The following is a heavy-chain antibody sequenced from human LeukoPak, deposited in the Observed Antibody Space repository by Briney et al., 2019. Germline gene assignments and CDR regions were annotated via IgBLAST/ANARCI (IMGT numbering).Heavy chain of an antibody. CDR1: GFTFTTYG. V-gene: IGHV3-30*12. D-gene: IGHD3-16*01. CDR2: MTYDGSKQ. J-gene: IGHJ3*02. CDR3: ARDASLGAFDI. Sequence: PGRSLRLSCAASGFTFTTYGFHWVRQAPGKGLEWVALMTYDGSKQYYADSVQGRFTISRDNSKRTVDLQMNSLRADDTAMYYCARDASLGAFDIWGQGTMVTVSS.